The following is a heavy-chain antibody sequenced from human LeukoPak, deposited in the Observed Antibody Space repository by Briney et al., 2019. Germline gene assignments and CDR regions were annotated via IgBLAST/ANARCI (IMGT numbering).Heavy chain of an antibody. V-gene: IGHV3-66*02. CDR2: IYSGGST. Sequence: PGGSLRLSCAPSGFTVSSNYMSWVRQAPGKGLKWVSVIYSGGSTYYADSVKGRFTISRDNSKNTLYLQMNSLRAEDTAVYYCARDVPAHCSSTSCYRYYYYMDVWGKGTTVTVSS. D-gene: IGHD2-2*02. CDR1: GFTVSSNY. CDR3: ARDVPAHCSSTSCYRYYYYMDV. J-gene: IGHJ6*03.